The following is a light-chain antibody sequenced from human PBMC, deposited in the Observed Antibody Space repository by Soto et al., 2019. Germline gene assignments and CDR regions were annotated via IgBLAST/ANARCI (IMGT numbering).Light chain of an antibody. V-gene: IGKV1-5*03. J-gene: IGKJ1*01. CDR2: KAS. CDR1: QSISTY. Sequence: DIQMSQSPSTLSASVGDRVTITCRASQSISTYFAWYQQKPGKAPKLLIYKASSLESGVSSRFSGSGSGTDFTLTISSLQPDDFATYYCQQYDSYLWTFGQGTLVEV. CDR3: QQYDSYLWT.